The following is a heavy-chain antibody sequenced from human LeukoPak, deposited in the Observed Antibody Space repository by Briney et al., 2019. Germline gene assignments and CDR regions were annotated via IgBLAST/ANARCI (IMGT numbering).Heavy chain of an antibody. V-gene: IGHV3-23*01. Sequence: GGSLRLSCAASGFTFSSYAMSWVRQAPGKGLEWVSAISGSGGSTYYADSVKGRFTISRDNSKNTLYLQMNSLRAEDTAVYYCAKGEYSSSSHYCYYMDVWGKGTTVTVSS. CDR3: AKGEYSSSSHYCYYMDV. D-gene: IGHD6-6*01. CDR1: GFTFSSYA. CDR2: ISGSGGST. J-gene: IGHJ6*03.